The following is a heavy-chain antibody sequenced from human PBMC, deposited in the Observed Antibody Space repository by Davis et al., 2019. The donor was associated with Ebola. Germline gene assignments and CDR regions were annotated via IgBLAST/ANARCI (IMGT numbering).Heavy chain of an antibody. V-gene: IGHV4-34*01. D-gene: IGHD3-10*01. CDR3: ARRKGYYGSAPFDP. Sequence: PSETLSLTCAVYGGSFSGYYWSWIRQPPGKGLEWIGEINHSGSTNYNPSLKSRVTISVDTSKNPFSLKLSSVTAADTAGYYCARRKGYYGSAPFDPWGQGTLVTVSS. CDR2: INHSGST. CDR1: GGSFSGYY. J-gene: IGHJ5*02.